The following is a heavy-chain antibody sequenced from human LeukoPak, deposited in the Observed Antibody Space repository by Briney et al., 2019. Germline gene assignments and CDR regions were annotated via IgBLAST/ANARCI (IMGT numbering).Heavy chain of an antibody. Sequence: GGSLRLSCVASGFTFSSYSMNWVRQAPGKGLEWVSSISSSSSYIYYADSVKGRFTISRDNAKNSLYLQMNSLRAEDTAVYYCARDRIPGGAAFDYWGQGTLVTVSS. CDR2: ISSSSSYI. CDR3: ARDRIPGGAAFDY. D-gene: IGHD2-15*01. CDR1: GFTFSSYS. V-gene: IGHV3-21*01. J-gene: IGHJ4*02.